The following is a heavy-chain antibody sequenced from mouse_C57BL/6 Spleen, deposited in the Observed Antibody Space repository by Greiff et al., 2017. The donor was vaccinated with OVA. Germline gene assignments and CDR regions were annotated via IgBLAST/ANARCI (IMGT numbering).Heavy chain of an antibody. CDR2: IDPSSGGT. CDR1: GYTFTSYW. V-gene: IGHV1-72*01. D-gene: IGHD2-2*01. J-gene: IGHJ3*01. CDR3: AKGAGYDAFAY. Sequence: QVQLQQSGAELVKPGASVKLSCKASGYTFTSYWMHWVKQRPGRGLEWIGRIDPSSGGTKYNEKFKSKATLTVDKSSSTAYMQLSSLTSEDSAVYLCAKGAGYDAFAYWGQGTSVTVSA.